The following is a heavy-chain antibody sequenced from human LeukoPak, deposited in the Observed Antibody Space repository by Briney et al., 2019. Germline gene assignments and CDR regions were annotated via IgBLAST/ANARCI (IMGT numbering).Heavy chain of an antibody. CDR3: ARAPETVAIDY. CDR2: INHSGST. V-gene: IGHV4-34*01. CDR1: GESFIGYY. D-gene: IGHD5-12*01. J-gene: IGHJ4*02. Sequence: KPSETLSLTCAVYGESFIGYYWTWIRQSPGKGLEWIGEINHSGSTNYNLSLKSRVTVSVDTSKNQFSLKLASVTAADTAVYYCARAPETVAIDYWGQGTLVTVSS.